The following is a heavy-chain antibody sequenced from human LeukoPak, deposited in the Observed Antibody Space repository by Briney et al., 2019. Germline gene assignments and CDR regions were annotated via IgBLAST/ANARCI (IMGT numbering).Heavy chain of an antibody. CDR3: ARHKEFAFDY. CDR2: IYHSGST. Sequence: KPSETLSLNCAVSGYSIRSGYYWGWIRPPPGKGLEWIGSIYHSGSTYYNPSLKSRVTISVDTSKNQFSLKLSSVTAADTAVYYCARHKEFAFDYWGQGTLVTVSS. V-gene: IGHV4-38-2*01. J-gene: IGHJ4*02. CDR1: GYSIRSGYY.